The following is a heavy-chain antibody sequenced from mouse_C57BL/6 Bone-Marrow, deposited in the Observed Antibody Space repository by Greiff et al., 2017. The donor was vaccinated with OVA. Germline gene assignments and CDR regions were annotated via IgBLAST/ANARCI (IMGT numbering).Heavy chain of an antibody. Sequence: DVMLVESGGGLVQSGRSLRLSCATSGFTFSDFYMEWVRQAPGKGLEWIAASRNKANDYTTEYSASVKGRFIVSRDTSQSILYLQMNALRAEDTAIYYCARDAGLYYDYDWYFDVWGTGTTVTVSS. CDR3: ARDAGLYYDYDWYFDV. D-gene: IGHD2-4*01. J-gene: IGHJ1*03. CDR2: SRNKANDYTT. V-gene: IGHV7-1*01. CDR1: GFTFSDFY.